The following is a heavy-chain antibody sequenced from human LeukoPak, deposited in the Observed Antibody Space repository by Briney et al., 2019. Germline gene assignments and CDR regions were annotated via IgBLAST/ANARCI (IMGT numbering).Heavy chain of an antibody. V-gene: IGHV4-34*01. CDR1: GGSFSGYY. D-gene: IGHD6-6*01. J-gene: IGHJ5*02. Sequence: PSETLSLTRAVYGGSFSGYYRSWIRQPPGKGLEWIGVINHSGSTNYNPSLKSRVTISVDTSKNQFSLKLSSVTAADTAAYYCAREAARGVSPWGQGTLVTVSS. CDR3: AREAARGVSP. CDR2: INHSGST.